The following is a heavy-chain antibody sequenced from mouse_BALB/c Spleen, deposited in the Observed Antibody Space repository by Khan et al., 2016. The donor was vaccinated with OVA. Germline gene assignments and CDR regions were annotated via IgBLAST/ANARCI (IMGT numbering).Heavy chain of an antibody. J-gene: IGHJ1*01. V-gene: IGHV14-3*02. D-gene: IGHD2-3*01. CDR1: GFNIKDTY. CDR2: IAPANGTT. Sequence: VQLQQPGAELVKPGASVKLSCTASGFNIKDTYLHWVQQRPEQGLEWIGRIAPANGTTQYDPKFQGQATSTSDTSSDTSYLQLNSLTSEDTAVYYWARAAYDPRDFEVWGAGTTVTVSS. CDR3: ARAAYDPRDFEV.